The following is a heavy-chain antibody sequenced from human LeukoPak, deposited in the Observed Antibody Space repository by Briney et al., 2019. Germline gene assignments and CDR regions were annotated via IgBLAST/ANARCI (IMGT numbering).Heavy chain of an antibody. J-gene: IGHJ4*02. CDR3: TRVKEAAAFDY. D-gene: IGHD6-25*01. V-gene: IGHV3-21*01. CDR2: IDSSSNYR. Sequence: GGSLRLSCADSGFTFSSYSMSWVRQAPGKGLEWVSSIDSSSNYRYYGDSVKGRSTISRDNARNSLYLQMNSLRAEDTAVYYCTRVKEAAAFDYWGQGTLVTVSA. CDR1: GFTFSSYS.